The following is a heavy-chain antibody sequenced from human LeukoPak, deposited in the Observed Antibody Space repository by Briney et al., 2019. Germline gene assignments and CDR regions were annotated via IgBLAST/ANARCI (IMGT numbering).Heavy chain of an antibody. D-gene: IGHD2-15*01. CDR3: AKDPRDEGYCSGGSCTVHFDY. CDR2: IRYDGSNK. V-gene: IGHV3-30*02. Sequence: PGGSLRLSCAASGFTFSSYGMHWVRQAPGKGLEWVAFIRYDGSNKYYADSVKGRFTISRDNSKNTLYLQMNSLRAEDTAVYYCAKDPRDEGYCSGGSCTVHFDYWGQGTLVTVSS. J-gene: IGHJ4*02. CDR1: GFTFSSYG.